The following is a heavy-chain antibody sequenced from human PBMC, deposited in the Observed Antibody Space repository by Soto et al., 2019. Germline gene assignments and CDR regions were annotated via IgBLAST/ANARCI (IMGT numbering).Heavy chain of an antibody. D-gene: IGHD6-13*01. CDR3: ARTAAAGKYYYGVDV. CDR2: IYPGDSDT. Sequence: EVQLVQSGAEAKKPGESLKISCKGSGYSFTSYWIGWVRQMPGKGLEWMGIIYPGDSDTRYSPSFQGQVTISADKSISTAYLQWSSLKASDTAIYYCARTAAAGKYYYGVDVWGQGTTVTVSS. V-gene: IGHV5-51*01. CDR1: GYSFTSYW. J-gene: IGHJ6*02.